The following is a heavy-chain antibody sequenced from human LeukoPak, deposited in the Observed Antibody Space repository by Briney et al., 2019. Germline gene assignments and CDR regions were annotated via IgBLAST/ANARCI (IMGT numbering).Heavy chain of an antibody. D-gene: IGHD2-8*01. CDR2: ISDSGDYT. CDR3: AKDTSIGKYCTNGVCSPFDY. J-gene: IGHJ4*02. Sequence: GGPLRLSCAASGFTFSSYAMRWVRQAPGEGVEWVSVISDSGDYTSYADSVRGRFTISRDNSRNTLYLQMISLRPEDTAVYYCAKDTSIGKYCTNGVCSPFDYWGQGTLVTVSS. CDR1: GFTFSSYA. V-gene: IGHV3-23*01.